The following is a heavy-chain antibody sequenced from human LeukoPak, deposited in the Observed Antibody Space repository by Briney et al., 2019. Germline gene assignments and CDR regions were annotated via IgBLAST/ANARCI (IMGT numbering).Heavy chain of an antibody. J-gene: IGHJ3*02. Sequence: GGSLRLSCAVSGFTFSDCWMHWVRQRPGADLEYVSRITTDGSSTTYADSVKGRFTVSRDNAKSTLYLQMNSLRAEDTAVYYCARGASSGNLKDAFDIWGQGTMVTVAS. CDR1: GFTFSDCW. CDR3: ARGASSGNLKDAFDI. V-gene: IGHV3-74*01. D-gene: IGHD3-22*01. CDR2: ITTDGSST.